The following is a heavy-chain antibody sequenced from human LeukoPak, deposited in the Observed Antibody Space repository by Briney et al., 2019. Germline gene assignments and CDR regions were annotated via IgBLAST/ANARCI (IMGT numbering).Heavy chain of an antibody. Sequence: ASVKVSCKASGYTFTGYYMHWVRQAPGQGLEWMGWINPNSGNTGYAQKFQGRVTITRNTSISTAYMELSSLRSEDTAVYYCASLAGTNVDAFDIWGQGTMVTVSS. D-gene: IGHD1-1*01. V-gene: IGHV1-8*03. CDR1: GYTFTGYY. CDR2: INPNSGNT. CDR3: ASLAGTNVDAFDI. J-gene: IGHJ3*02.